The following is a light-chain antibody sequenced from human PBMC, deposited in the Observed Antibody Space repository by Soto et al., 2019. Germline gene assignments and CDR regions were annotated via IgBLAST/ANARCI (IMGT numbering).Light chain of an antibody. CDR2: DAS. CDR3: QQYNNWPRT. V-gene: IGKV3-20*01. CDR1: QSVSSSS. Sequence: EIVLTQSPGTLSLSPGERATLSCRASQSVSSSSLAWYQQRRGQAPRLLIHDASSRATGIPDRFSGSGSGTEFTLTISSLQSEDFAAYYCQQYNNWPRTFGQGTKVDI. J-gene: IGKJ1*01.